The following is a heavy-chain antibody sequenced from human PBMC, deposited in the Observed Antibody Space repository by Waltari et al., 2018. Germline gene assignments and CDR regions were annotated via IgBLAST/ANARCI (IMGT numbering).Heavy chain of an antibody. Sequence: QLQLQESGPGLVKPSETLSLSCRVSGCSITSNRHYWGWIRQPPGQGLEWIGTISYNGATYSSPSLRGRVTVSRDTSMNQLSLKLGSVTAADTAVYYCATYIGASIGTAAFDVWGQGTMVTVSS. CDR1: GCSITSNRHY. V-gene: IGHV4-39*01. CDR3: ATYIGASIGTAAFDV. CDR2: ISYNGAT. D-gene: IGHD5-12*01. J-gene: IGHJ3*01.